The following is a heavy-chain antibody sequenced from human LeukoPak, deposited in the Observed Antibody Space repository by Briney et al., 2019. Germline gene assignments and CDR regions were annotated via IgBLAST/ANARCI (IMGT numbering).Heavy chain of an antibody. V-gene: IGHV3-15*01. CDR3: TTGFSSGRFDY. CDR2: IKSKTDGGTT. CDR1: GFTFSNAW. D-gene: IGHD6-25*01. Sequence: GGSLRLSCAASGFTFSNAWMSWVRQAPGKGLEWVGRIKSKTDGGTTDYAAPVKGRFTISRDDSKNTLYLQMNSLKTVDTAVYYCTTGFSSGRFDYWGQGTLVTVSS. J-gene: IGHJ4*02.